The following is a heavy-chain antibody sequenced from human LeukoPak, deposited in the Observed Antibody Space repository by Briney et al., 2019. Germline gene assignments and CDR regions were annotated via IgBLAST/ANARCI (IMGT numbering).Heavy chain of an antibody. V-gene: IGHV3-23*01. Sequence: PGGSLSLSCAASGFTFSSSAMTWVRQAPGKGLEWVSPITGSDDKTYYADSVKGRFTISRDNSKNTLYLQMNSLRAEDTAVYYCARVLSGIAVAGNFPRTIDYWGQGTLVTVSS. CDR3: ARVLSGIAVAGNFPRTIDY. J-gene: IGHJ4*02. CDR1: GFTFSSSA. D-gene: IGHD6-19*01. CDR2: ITGSDDKT.